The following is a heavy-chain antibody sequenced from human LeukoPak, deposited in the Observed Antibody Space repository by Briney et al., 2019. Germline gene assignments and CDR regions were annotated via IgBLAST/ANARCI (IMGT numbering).Heavy chain of an antibody. CDR1: GYIFRSFG. CDR3: AKHRGGGMDV. V-gene: IGHV3-30*18. J-gene: IGHJ6*02. Sequence: GGSLRLSCAASGYIFRSFGMHWVRQAPGKGLEWVAVVSYDAQHKFYADSVKGRFTISRDNSKNTVYLQMNSLRAEDTAVYYCAKHRGGGMDVWGQGTTVIVSS. D-gene: IGHD3-16*01. CDR2: VSYDAQHK.